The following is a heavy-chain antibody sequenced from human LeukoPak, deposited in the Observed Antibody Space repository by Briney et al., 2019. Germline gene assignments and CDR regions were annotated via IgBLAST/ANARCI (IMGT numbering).Heavy chain of an antibody. CDR3: ARGRSITTTGNYWFDP. J-gene: IGHJ5*02. D-gene: IGHD1-1*01. V-gene: IGHV3-48*03. Sequence: GGSLRLSCAASGFTFSSYEMNWVRQAPGKGLEWVSYISSSGSTIYYADSVKGRFTISRDNTKNSLYLQMNSLRAEDTAVYYCARGRSITTTGNYWFDPWGRGTLVTVSS. CDR1: GFTFSSYE. CDR2: ISSSGSTI.